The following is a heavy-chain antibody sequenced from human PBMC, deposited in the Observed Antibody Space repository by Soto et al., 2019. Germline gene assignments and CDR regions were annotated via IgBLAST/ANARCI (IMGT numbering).Heavy chain of an antibody. CDR3: ARAIITGDDILTGEGVFDY. Sequence: GGSLRLSCAASGFTFSSYWMSWVRQAPGKGLEWVANIKQDGSEKYYVDSVKGRFTISRDNAKNSLYLQMNSLRAEDTAVYYCARAIITGDDILTGEGVFDYWGQGTLVTVSS. CDR2: IKQDGSEK. V-gene: IGHV3-7*01. J-gene: IGHJ4*02. CDR1: GFTFSSYW. D-gene: IGHD3-9*01.